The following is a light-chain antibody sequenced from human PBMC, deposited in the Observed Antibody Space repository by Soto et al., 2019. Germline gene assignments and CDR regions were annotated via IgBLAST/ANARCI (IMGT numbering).Light chain of an antibody. CDR1: NSNIANNY. Sequence: QSVVTQPPSASGTPGQRVTISCSGGNSNIANNYVYWYQQLPGTAPKLLTYRDSQRPSGVPDRFSGSKSGTSASLAISGLRAEDEADYYCAAWDNSLSGCVKFGGGTKLTVL. V-gene: IGLV1-47*01. CDR2: RDS. CDR3: AAWDNSLSGCVK. J-gene: IGLJ2*01.